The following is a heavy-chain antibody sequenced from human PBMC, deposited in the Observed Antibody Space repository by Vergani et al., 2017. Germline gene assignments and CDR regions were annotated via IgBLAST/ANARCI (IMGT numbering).Heavy chain of an antibody. CDR1: GYSITNYW. CDR3: AKTHDFSSLYSSYNWFDP. CDR2: IYAGDSDV. D-gene: IGHD3-3*01. J-gene: IGHJ5*02. Sequence: EVQLVQSGAEVEKPGESLKITCQGSGYSITNYWIAWVRQRPGKGLEWMGIIYAGDSDVRYSPSFQGQVTMSVDKSLSTAYLQWSSLKASDTATYYCAKTHDFSSLYSSYNWFDPWGQGTLVTVSS. V-gene: IGHV5-51*03.